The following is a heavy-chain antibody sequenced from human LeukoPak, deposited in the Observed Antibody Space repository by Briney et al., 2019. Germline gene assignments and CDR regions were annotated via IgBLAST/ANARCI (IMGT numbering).Heavy chain of an antibody. V-gene: IGHV3-21*01. D-gene: IGHD6-13*01. CDR1: GFTFSSYS. CDR3: AFLSSSWYNGMDV. J-gene: IGHJ6*02. Sequence: PGGSLRLSCAASGFTFSSYSMNWVRQAPGKGLEWVSSISSSSSYIYYVDSVKGRFTISRDNAKNSLYLQMNSLRAEDTAVYYCAFLSSSWYNGMDVWGQGTTVTVSS. CDR2: ISSSSSYI.